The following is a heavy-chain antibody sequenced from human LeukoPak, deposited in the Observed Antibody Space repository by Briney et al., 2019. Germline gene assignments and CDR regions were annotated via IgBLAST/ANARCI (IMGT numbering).Heavy chain of an antibody. J-gene: IGHJ6*03. CDR1: GFTFSSYE. CDR2: IWYDGSKQ. V-gene: IGHV3-30*02. D-gene: IGHD3-9*01. Sequence: PGGSLRLSCAASGFTFSSYEMNWVRQAPGKGLEWVAFIWYDGSKQYYADSVEGRFTISRDNPQNTLYLQMTSLSTEDTAVYYCAKVRDIMSRGILMRLERYMDVWGKGTTVTIS. CDR3: AKVRDIMSRGILMRLERYMDV.